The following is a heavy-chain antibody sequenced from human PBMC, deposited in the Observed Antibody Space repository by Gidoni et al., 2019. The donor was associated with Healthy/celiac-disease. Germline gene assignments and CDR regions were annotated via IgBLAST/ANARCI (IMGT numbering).Heavy chain of an antibody. CDR3: AKDTQIFGVVPDAFDI. J-gene: IGHJ3*02. V-gene: IGHV3-43*02. CDR1: GFTFDDSA. CDR2: ISGDGGST. Sequence: EVQLVESGGGVVQPGGSLRLSCAASGFTFDDSAMHWVRQAPGKGLEWVSLISGDGGSTYYADSVKGRFTISRDNSKNSLYLQMNSLRTEDTALYYCAKDTQIFGVVPDAFDIWGQGTMVTVSS. D-gene: IGHD3-3*01.